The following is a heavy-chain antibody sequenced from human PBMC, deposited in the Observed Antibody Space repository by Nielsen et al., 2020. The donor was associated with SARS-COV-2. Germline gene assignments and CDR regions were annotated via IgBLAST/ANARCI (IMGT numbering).Heavy chain of an antibody. CDR2: IYSGGSST. Sequence: GESLKISCATSEFTFSNAWMSWVRQAPGKGLEWVSVIYSGGSSTYYADSVKGRFTISRDNSKNTLYLQMNSLRAEDTAVYYCAKGLSYSSSSDWFDPWGQGTLVTVSS. CDR3: AKGLSYSSSSDWFDP. J-gene: IGHJ5*02. CDR1: EFTFSNAW. D-gene: IGHD6-6*01. V-gene: IGHV3-23*03.